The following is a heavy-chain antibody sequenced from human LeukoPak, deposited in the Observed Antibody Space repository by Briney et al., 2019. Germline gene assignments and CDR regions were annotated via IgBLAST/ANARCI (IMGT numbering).Heavy chain of an antibody. CDR3: ARADGSGYYWEHYFDY. J-gene: IGHJ4*02. CDR1: GFTFMSYT. Sequence: WGSLRLSCAASGFTFMSYTMNWVRQAPGKALEWVSSISSSSSYIYYADSVKGRFTISRDNAKNSLYLQMNSLRAEDTAVYYCARADGSGYYWEHYFDYWGQGTLVTVSS. D-gene: IGHD3-22*01. V-gene: IGHV3-21*01. CDR2: ISSSSSYI.